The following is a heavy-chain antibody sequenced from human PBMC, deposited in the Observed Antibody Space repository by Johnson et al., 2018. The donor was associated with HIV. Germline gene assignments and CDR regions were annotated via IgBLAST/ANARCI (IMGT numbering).Heavy chain of an antibody. CDR3: AREGGSYKDDAFDI. Sequence: VQLVESGGGLVKPGGSLRLSCAASGFSFSDYYMSWVRQAPGKGLEWVSSINWNGGSTGYGDSVKGRLTISRGNAKNSLYLQMNSLRAEDTALYYCAREGGSYKDDAFDIWGQGTVVTVSS. D-gene: IGHD1-26*01. J-gene: IGHJ3*02. CDR1: GFSFSDYY. CDR2: INWNGGST. V-gene: IGHV3-20*04.